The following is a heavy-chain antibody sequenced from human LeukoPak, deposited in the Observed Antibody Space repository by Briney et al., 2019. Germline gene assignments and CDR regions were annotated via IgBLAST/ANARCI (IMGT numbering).Heavy chain of an antibody. CDR3: ARLKDDLGAFDI. CDR1: GGSISSGGYS. J-gene: IGHJ3*02. CDR2: IYHSGST. D-gene: IGHD2-15*01. V-gene: IGHV4-30-2*01. Sequence: PSETLSLTCAVSGGSISSGGYSWSWIRQPPGKGLEWIGYIYHSGSTYYNPSLKSRVTISVDTSKNQFSLKLSSVTAADTAVYYCARLKDDLGAFDIWGQGTMVTVSS.